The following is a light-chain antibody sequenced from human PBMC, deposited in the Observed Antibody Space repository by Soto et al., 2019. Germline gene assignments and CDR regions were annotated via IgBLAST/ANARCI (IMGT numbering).Light chain of an antibody. Sequence: QSALTQPASVSGSPGQSITISCTGTSSDIGGYNYVSWYQQLPGKAPKLMIYDVSNRPSGVSTRFSGSKSGNTASLTISGLQAEDEADYYCTSYTXYSGVFGTGTKVTVL. CDR2: DVS. J-gene: IGLJ1*01. V-gene: IGLV2-14*01. CDR3: TSYTXYSGV. CDR1: SSDIGGYNY.